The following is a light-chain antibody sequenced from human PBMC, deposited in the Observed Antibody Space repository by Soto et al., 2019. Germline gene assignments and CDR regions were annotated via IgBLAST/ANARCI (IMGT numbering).Light chain of an antibody. J-gene: IGKJ4*01. CDR3: QQYDNWPPLT. CDR2: RAS. Sequence: EVVMTQSPATLSVSPGESATLSCRASQTVNTKLAWYQQQPGQAPRLLIFRASTRATGIAARFSGSGSGTEFTLTISNVQSEDSAVYYCQQYDNWPPLTFGGGTKVEIK. V-gene: IGKV3-15*01. CDR1: QTVNTK.